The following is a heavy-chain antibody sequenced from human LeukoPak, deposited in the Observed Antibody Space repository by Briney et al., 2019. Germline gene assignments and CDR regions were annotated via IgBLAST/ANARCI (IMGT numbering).Heavy chain of an antibody. D-gene: IGHD3-22*01. CDR1: GFIFSSYA. V-gene: IGHV3-23*01. J-gene: IGHJ4*02. Sequence: GASLRLSRAASGFIFSSYAMSWVSQAPGRVLECLSAISGSGGSTSYTDSVKGRFSISRDNSKNTLYLQMNSLRAEDTAVNYCAKVSEWDYYDSSGYSDSQFDYWGQGTLVTVSA. CDR2: ISGSGGST. CDR3: AKVSEWDYYDSSGYSDSQFDY.